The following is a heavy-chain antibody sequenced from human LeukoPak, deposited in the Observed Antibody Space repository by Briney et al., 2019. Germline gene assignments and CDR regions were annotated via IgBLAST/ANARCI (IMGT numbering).Heavy chain of an antibody. CDR2: INTNTGNP. Sequence: ASVKVSCKASGYTFTSYAMNWVRQAPGQGLEWTGWINTNTGNPTYAQGFTGRFVFSLDTSVSTAYLQISSLKAEDTAVYYCARDAKWELSDAFDIWGQGTMVTVSS. V-gene: IGHV7-4-1*02. CDR3: ARDAKWELSDAFDI. D-gene: IGHD1-26*01. CDR1: GYTFTSYA. J-gene: IGHJ3*02.